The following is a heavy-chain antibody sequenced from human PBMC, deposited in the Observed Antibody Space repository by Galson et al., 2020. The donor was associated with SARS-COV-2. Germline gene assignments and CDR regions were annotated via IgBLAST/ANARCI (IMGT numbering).Heavy chain of an antibody. CDR2: INHSGST. V-gene: IGHV4-34*01. D-gene: IGHD5-12*01. Sequence: SETLSLTCAVYGGSFSGYYWSWIRQPPGKGLEWIGEINHSGSTNYNPSPKSRVTISVDTSKNQFSLKLSSVTAADTAVYYCARGRGRRWLQLGVSSFYYYMDVWGKGTTVTVSS. CDR1: GGSFSGYY. CDR3: ARGRGRRWLQLGVSSFYYYMDV. J-gene: IGHJ6*03.